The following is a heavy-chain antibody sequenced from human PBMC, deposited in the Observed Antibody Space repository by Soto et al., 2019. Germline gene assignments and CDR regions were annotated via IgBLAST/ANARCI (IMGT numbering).Heavy chain of an antibody. D-gene: IGHD6-13*01. CDR2: MNPNSGNT. V-gene: IGHV1-8*01. CDR1: GYTFTSYD. J-gene: IGHJ6*02. Sequence: QVQLVQSGAEVKKPGASVKVSCKASGYTFTSYDINWVRQATGQGLEWMGWMNPNSGNTGYAQKFQGRVTMTRNTPXXTXYXXLSSLRSEVTAVYYCARGYQIAAAGTYYYYSRMDVWGQGTTVTVSS. CDR3: ARGYQIAAAGTYYYYSRMDV.